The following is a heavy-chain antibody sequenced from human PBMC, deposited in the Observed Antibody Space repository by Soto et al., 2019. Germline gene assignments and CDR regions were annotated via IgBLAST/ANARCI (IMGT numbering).Heavy chain of an antibody. D-gene: IGHD6-13*01. CDR1: GFAFSTYA. Sequence: GGSLRLSCAASGFAFSTYAMTWVRQAPGKGLEWVSVIGGIGGSSYYAASVKGRFTISRDNSKNTLFLQMNGLRAEDTAVYYCAKVTKRAAAGRYEYYKYGMDVWGQGTTVTVSS. V-gene: IGHV3-23*01. J-gene: IGHJ6*02. CDR2: IGGIGGSS. CDR3: AKVTKRAAAGRYEYYKYGMDV.